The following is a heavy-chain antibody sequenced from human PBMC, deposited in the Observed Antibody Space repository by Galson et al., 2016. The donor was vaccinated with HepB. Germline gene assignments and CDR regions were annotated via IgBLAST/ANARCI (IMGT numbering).Heavy chain of an antibody. CDR2: INHSGNT. J-gene: IGHJ5*02. Sequence: SETLSLTCAVFGGTFNGYYWTWIRQPPGKGLEWIGEINHSGNTNYNPSLKSRVNLSVDMSKKQFTLELTSVTVADTAIFYCARGTYYDSATRFDPWGRGTPVTVAS. CDR3: ARGTYYDSATRFDP. D-gene: IGHD3-3*01. CDR1: GGTFNGYY. V-gene: IGHV4-34*01.